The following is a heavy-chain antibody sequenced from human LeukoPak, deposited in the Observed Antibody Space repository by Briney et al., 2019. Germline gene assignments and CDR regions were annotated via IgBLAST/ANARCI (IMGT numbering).Heavy chain of an antibody. CDR2: VNGDGTST. CDR1: RFTLSTYW. D-gene: IGHD5-18*01. CDR3: ARGTRYSFGSAFDY. Sequence: PGGSLRLSCAASRFTLSTYWMHWGCQAPGKGLCCGSRVNGDGTSTTYADSVKGRFTISRDNDKNTLYLQMDSLRAEDTAVYYCARGTRYSFGSAFDYWGQGTLVTVSS. J-gene: IGHJ4*02. V-gene: IGHV3-74*01.